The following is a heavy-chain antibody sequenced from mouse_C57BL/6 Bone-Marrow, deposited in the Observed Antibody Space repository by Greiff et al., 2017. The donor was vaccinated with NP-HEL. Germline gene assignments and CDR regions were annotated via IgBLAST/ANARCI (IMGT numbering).Heavy chain of an antibody. V-gene: IGHV3-8*01. J-gene: IGHJ1*03. CDR3: ARYDDGYYWYFDV. D-gene: IGHD2-3*01. Sequence: EVKLVESGPGLAKPSQTLSLTCSVTGYSITSDYWNWIRKFPGNKLEYMGYISYSGSTYYNPSLKSRISITRDTSKNQYYLQLNSVTTEDTATYYYARYDDGYYWYFDVWGTGTTVTVSS. CDR1: GYSITSDY. CDR2: ISYSGST.